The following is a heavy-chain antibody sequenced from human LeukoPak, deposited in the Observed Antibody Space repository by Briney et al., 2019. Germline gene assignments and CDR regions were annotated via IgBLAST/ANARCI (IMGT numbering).Heavy chain of an antibody. CDR1: GFTFSSYA. Sequence: GGSLRLSCTASGFTFSSYAMSWVRQAPGKGLEWVSAISGSGGSTYYADSVKGRFTISRDNSKNTLYLQMNSLRAEDTAVYYCAKDLGYSYAALDYWGQGTLVTVSS. J-gene: IGHJ4*02. D-gene: IGHD5-18*01. CDR2: ISGSGGST. CDR3: AKDLGYSYAALDY. V-gene: IGHV3-23*01.